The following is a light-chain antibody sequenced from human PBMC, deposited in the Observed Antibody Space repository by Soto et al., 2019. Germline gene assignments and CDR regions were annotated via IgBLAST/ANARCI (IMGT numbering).Light chain of an antibody. CDR3: LQDQAYPWT. V-gene: IGKV1-17*01. J-gene: IGKJ1*01. CDR1: QGIRYN. CDR2: DTF. Sequence: DIQMTQSPSSLSASVGARVAITCRASQGIRYNFGWYQQRPGKAPERLIYDTFTLASGVPSRFSGSGSGTEFTLTIASLQPEDVATYYCLQDQAYPWTFGQGTKVDIK.